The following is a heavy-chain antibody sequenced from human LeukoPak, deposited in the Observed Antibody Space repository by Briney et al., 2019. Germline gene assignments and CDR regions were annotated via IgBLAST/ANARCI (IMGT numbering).Heavy chain of an antibody. J-gene: IGHJ6*03. D-gene: IGHD6-19*01. V-gene: IGHV4-38-2*01. CDR1: GGSFSGYY. CDR3: ASSGWAGYYYYMDV. CDR2: IYHSGST. Sequence: PSETLSLTCAVYGGSFSGYYWGWIRQPPGKGLEWIGSIYHSGSTYYNPSLKSRVTISVDTSKNQFSLKLSSVTAADTAVYYCASSGWAGYYYYMDVWGKGTTVTVSS.